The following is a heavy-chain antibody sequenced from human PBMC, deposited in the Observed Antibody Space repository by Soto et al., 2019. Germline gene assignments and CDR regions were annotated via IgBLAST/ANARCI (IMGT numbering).Heavy chain of an antibody. J-gene: IGHJ6*03. CDR3: ARDRKGYQLIPPQTYYYYYYMDV. CDR2: INHSVST. Sequence: PSQTLSRTCAVYGGFFSGYYWSWIRQPPGKGLECIGEINHSVSTNYNPSLKSRITISVDTSMNLFFLKLSYVTAADSAVYYCARDRKGYQLIPPQTYYYYYYMDVWGKGTTVTVS. D-gene: IGHD2-2*01. V-gene: IGHV4-34*01. CDR1: GGFFSGYY.